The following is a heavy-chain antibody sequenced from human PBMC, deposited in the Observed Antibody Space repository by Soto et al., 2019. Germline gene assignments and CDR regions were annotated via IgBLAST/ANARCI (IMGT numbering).Heavy chain of an antibody. CDR1: GGSISSYY. CDR2: IYYSGST. Sequence: PSETLSLTCTVSGGSISSYYWSWIRQPPGKGLEWIGYIYYSGSTNYNPSLNSRVTISVDTSKNQFSLKLSSVTAADTAVYYCARGTRGPRDFQHWGQGTLVTVSS. J-gene: IGHJ1*01. V-gene: IGHV4-59*01. D-gene: IGHD5-12*01. CDR3: ARGTRGPRDFQH.